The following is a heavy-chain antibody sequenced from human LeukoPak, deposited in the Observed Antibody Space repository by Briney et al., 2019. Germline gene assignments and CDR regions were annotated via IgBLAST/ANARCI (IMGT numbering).Heavy chain of an antibody. Sequence: KSSETLSLTCTVSGGSISSYYWSWIRQTPGKGLEWVSYISGSGSTIYYADSVRGRFTISRDNAKNSLYLQMNSLKTEDTAVYYCARDRIAARFDYWGQGALVTVSS. CDR1: GGSISSYY. CDR2: ISGSGSTI. J-gene: IGHJ4*02. V-gene: IGHV3-11*01. D-gene: IGHD6-6*01. CDR3: ARDRIAARFDY.